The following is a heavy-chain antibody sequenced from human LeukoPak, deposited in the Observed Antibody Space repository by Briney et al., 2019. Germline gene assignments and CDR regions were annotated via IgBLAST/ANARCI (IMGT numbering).Heavy chain of an antibody. CDR1: GFTFSSYW. J-gene: IGHJ6*03. CDR3: ARAGSSSPRSGGYYYYYMDV. V-gene: IGHV3-7*01. Sequence: GGSLRLSCAASGFTFSSYWMSWVRQAPGKGLEWVANIKQDGSEKYYVDSVKGRFTISRDNAKNSLYLQMNSPRAEDTAVYYCARAGSSSPRSGGYYYYYMDVWGKGTTVTVSS. CDR2: IKQDGSEK. D-gene: IGHD6-6*01.